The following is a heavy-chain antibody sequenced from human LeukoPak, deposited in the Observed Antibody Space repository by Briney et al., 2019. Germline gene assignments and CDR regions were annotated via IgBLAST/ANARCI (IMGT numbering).Heavy chain of an antibody. CDR2: IYYSGST. CDR3: ARDQRVRALGWFDP. CDR1: GGSISSYY. Sequence: SETLSLTCTVSGGSISSYYWSWIRQPPGKGLEWIGYIYYSGSTNYNPSLKSRVTISVDTSKNQFSLKLSSVTAADTAVYYCARDQRVRALGWFDPWGQGTLVTVSS. D-gene: IGHD3-10*01. J-gene: IGHJ5*02. V-gene: IGHV4-59*01.